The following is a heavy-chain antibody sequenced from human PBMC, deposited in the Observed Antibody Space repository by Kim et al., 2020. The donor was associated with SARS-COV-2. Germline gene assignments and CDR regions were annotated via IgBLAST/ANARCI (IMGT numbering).Heavy chain of an antibody. CDR2: IIPIFGTA. CDR1: GGTFSSYA. J-gene: IGHJ4*02. D-gene: IGHD3-10*01. CDR3: ARDPGAYYYGSGSYPHFDY. Sequence: SVKVSCKASGGTFSSYAISWVRQAPGQGLEWMGGIIPIFGTANYAQKFQGRVTITADESTSTAYMELSSLRSEDTAVYYCARDPGAYYYGSGSYPHFDYWGQGTLVTVSS. V-gene: IGHV1-69*13.